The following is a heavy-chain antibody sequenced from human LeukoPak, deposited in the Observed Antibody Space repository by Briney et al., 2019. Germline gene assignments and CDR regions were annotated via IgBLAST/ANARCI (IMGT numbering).Heavy chain of an antibody. Sequence: GGSLRLSCAASGFTFSSYSMNWVRQASGKGLEWVANIKHDGSEKYFVDSVKGRFSISRDNAKNSLSLQMNSLRAEDTAVYYCARDYYRYFSLWGRGTLVTVSS. CDR1: GFTFSSYS. J-gene: IGHJ2*01. V-gene: IGHV3-7*01. CDR3: ARDYYRYFSL. CDR2: IKHDGSEK.